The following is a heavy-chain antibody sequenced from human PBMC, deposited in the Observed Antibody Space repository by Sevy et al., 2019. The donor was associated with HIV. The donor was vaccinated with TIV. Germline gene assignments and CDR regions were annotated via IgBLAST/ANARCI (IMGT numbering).Heavy chain of an antibody. V-gene: IGHV1-18*01. CDR1: GYTFTRYG. Sequence: ASVKVSCKASGYTFTRYGITWVQQAPGQGLEWMGWTSAYNGNTNYAQKVQGRVTMTTDISTSTAYMELRSLRSDGTAMYYCARDRNNYDSSGYPKGMDVWGQGTTVTVSS. D-gene: IGHD3-22*01. J-gene: IGHJ6*02. CDR2: TSAYNGNT. CDR3: ARDRNNYDSSGYPKGMDV.